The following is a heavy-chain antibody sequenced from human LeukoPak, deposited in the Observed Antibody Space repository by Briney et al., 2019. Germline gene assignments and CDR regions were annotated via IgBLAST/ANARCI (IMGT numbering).Heavy chain of an antibody. V-gene: IGHV3-21*01. CDR2: ISSSSSYI. D-gene: IGHD6-19*01. Sequence: GGSLRLSCAASGFTFSSYSMNWVRQAPGKGLEWVSSISSSSSYIYYADSVKGRFTISRDNAKNSLYLQMNSLRAEDTVVYYCARDFSSGWYAFDIWGQGTMVTVSS. CDR1: GFTFSSYS. CDR3: ARDFSSGWYAFDI. J-gene: IGHJ3*02.